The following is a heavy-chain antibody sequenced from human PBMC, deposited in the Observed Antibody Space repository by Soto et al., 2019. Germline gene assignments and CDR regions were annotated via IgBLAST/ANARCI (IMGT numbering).Heavy chain of an antibody. CDR3: ARQVSAAGTYY. Sequence: QLQLQESGPGLVKPSETLSLTCTVSGGSISSSRYYWGWIRQPPGKGMEWIGSIYYSGSTYYNPSLKSRVTISVDTSKNQFSLKLSSVTAADTAVYYCARQVSAAGTYYWGQGTLVTVSS. J-gene: IGHJ4*02. CDR2: IYYSGST. CDR1: GGSISSSRYY. V-gene: IGHV4-39*01. D-gene: IGHD6-13*01.